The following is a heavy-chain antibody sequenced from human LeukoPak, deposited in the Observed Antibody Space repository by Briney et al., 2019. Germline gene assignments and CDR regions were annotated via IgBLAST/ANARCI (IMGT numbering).Heavy chain of an antibody. CDR1: GYTFTSYY. Sequence: GVSVKVSCKASGYTFTSYYMHWVRQAPGQGLEWMGIINPSGGSTSYAQKFQGRVTMTRDMSTSTVYMELSSLRSEDTAVYYCAREGASSSWNNWFDPWGQGTLVTVSS. J-gene: IGHJ5*02. CDR3: AREGASSSWNNWFDP. CDR2: INPSGGST. V-gene: IGHV1-46*01. D-gene: IGHD6-6*01.